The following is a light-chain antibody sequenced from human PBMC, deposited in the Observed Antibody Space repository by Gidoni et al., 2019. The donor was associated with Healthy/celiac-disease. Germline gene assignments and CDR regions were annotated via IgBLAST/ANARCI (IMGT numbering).Light chain of an antibody. Sequence: AIEMTQSPSSLSASVGERVTLTCRASQGIRTAFGWYQQQPGNAPQLLTYAASSILSGLPSRCSGSASGTDFTLTISSLQPEDFVTYYCLQDYNSPPTFGGGTKAEIK. CDR1: QGIRTA. V-gene: IGKV1-6*01. J-gene: IGKJ4*01. CDR2: AAS. CDR3: LQDYNSPPT.